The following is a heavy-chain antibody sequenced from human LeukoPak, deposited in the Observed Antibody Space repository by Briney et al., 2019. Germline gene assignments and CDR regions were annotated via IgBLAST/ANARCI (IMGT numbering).Heavy chain of an antibody. CDR3: ARDRKYYYHMDV. CDR2: IYHSGST. J-gene: IGHJ6*03. V-gene: IGHV4-39*07. CDR1: GGSISSGTYY. D-gene: IGHD1-14*01. Sequence: SETLSLTCSVSGGSISSGTYYWAWIRQPPGRGLEWIGTIYHSGSTYYNPSLKTRVTISVDTSKNQFSLNLTSLTAADTAVYYCARDRKYYYHMDVWGKGTTVTVSS.